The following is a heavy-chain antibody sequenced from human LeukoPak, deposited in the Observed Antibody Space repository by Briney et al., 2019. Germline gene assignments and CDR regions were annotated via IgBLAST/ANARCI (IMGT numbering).Heavy chain of an antibody. V-gene: IGHV5-51*01. CDR3: ARQPTSGWYLGWFDP. D-gene: IGHD6-19*01. J-gene: IGHJ5*02. CDR2: IYPGDSDT. CDR1: GYSFTSYW. Sequence: GESLKISCKGSGYSFTSYWIGWVRQMPGKGLEWMGIIYPGDSDTRYSPSFQGQVTISADKSISTAYLQWSNLKASDTAMYYCARQPTSGWYLGWFDPWGQGTLVTVSS.